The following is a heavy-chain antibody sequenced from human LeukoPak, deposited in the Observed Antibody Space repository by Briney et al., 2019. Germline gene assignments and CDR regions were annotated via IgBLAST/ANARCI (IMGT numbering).Heavy chain of an antibody. CDR2: IWSEGNNK. V-gene: IGHV3-33*04. D-gene: IGHD4-23*01. CDR1: GFXFSSYG. Sequence: GGSLRLSCAASGFXFSSYGIHWVRQAPGKGLEWVAVIWSEGNNKYYADSVKGRFTISRDNSKNTLYLQMNSLRDEDTAVYYCARWGSGGPLDYWGQGTLVTVSS. J-gene: IGHJ4*02. CDR3: ARWGSGGPLDY.